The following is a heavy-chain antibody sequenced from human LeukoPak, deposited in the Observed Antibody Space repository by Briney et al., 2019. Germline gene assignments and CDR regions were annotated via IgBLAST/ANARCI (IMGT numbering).Heavy chain of an antibody. CDR2: IVVGSGNT. CDR3: AADMEPTDPYNWVDP. CDR1: GFTFSGSA. V-gene: IGHV1-58*02. J-gene: IGHJ5*02. D-gene: IGHD1-14*01. Sequence: ASVRVPSKASGFTFSGSAIQWVRQARGQRPEWIGWIVVGSGNTNYAQKFQERVTITRDMSTSTAYMELSSLRSEDTAVYYCAADMEPTDPYNWVDPWGQGALVTVSS.